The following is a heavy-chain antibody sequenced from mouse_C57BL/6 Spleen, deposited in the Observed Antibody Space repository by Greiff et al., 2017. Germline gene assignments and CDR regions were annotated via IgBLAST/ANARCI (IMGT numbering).Heavy chain of an antibody. D-gene: IGHD1-1*01. Sequence: QVQLQQSGAELVKPGASVKISCKASGYAFSSYWMNWVKQRPGKGLEWIGQIYPGDGDTNYNGKFKGKATLTADKSSSTAYMQLSSLTSEDSAVYFCARLLTTVVDWYFDVWGTGTTVTVSS. J-gene: IGHJ1*03. CDR2: IYPGDGDT. CDR3: ARLLTTVVDWYFDV. V-gene: IGHV1-80*01. CDR1: GYAFSSYW.